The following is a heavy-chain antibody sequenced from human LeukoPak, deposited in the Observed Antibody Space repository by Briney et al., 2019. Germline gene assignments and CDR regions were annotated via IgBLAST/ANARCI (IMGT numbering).Heavy chain of an antibody. CDR3: AQTYYDILTGYYSDP. Sequence: SETLSLTCAVYGGSFSGYYWSWIRQPPGKGLEWIGEINHSGSTNYNPSLKSRVTISVDTSKNQFSLKLSSVTAADTAVYYCAQTYYDILTGYYSDPWGQGTLVTVSS. D-gene: IGHD3-9*01. CDR2: INHSGST. V-gene: IGHV4-34*01. CDR1: GGSFSGYY. J-gene: IGHJ5*02.